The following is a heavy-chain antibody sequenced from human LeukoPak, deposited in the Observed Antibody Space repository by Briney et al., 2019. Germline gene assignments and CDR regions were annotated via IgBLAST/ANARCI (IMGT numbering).Heavy chain of an antibody. CDR1: GFTFSSYS. J-gene: IGHJ5*02. Sequence: GGSLRLSCAASGFTFSSYSMNWVRQAPGKGLEWVSSISSSSSYRYYADSVKGRFTISRDNAKNSLYLQMNSLRAEDTAVYYCARGKDSGSYQVNWFDPWGQGTLVTVSS. V-gene: IGHV3-21*01. D-gene: IGHD1-26*01. CDR3: ARGKDSGSYQVNWFDP. CDR2: ISSSSSYR.